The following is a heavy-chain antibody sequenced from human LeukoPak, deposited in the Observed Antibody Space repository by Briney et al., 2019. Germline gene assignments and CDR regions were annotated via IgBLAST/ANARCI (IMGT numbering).Heavy chain of an antibody. CDR2: IYSSGST. CDR3: ARGLNAAAADY. V-gene: IGHV4-59*12. D-gene: IGHD6-13*01. J-gene: IGHJ4*02. Sequence: SETLSLTCTVSGGSIDTYYWSWIRQPPGKGLEWIGYIYSSGSTNYNPSLKSRVTISVDTSKNQFSLKLSSVTAADTGVYYCARGLNAAAADYWGQGTLVTVSS. CDR1: GGSIDTYY.